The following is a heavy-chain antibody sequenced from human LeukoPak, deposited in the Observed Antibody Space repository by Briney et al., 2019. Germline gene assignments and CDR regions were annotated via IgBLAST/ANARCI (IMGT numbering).Heavy chain of an antibody. D-gene: IGHD5-24*01. CDR3: ARDTRDVGYGMDV. V-gene: IGHV3-66*02. CDR2: IYSGGST. CDR1: GFTVSSNY. J-gene: IGHJ6*02. Sequence: GGSLRLSCAASGFTVSSNYMSCVRQAPGKGLEWVSVIYSGGSTYYADSVKGRFTISRDNSKNTLYLQMNSLRAEDTAVYYCARDTRDVGYGMDVWGQGTTVTVSS.